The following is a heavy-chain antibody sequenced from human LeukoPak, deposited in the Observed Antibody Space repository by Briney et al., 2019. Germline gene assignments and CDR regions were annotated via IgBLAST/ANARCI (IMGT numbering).Heavy chain of an antibody. V-gene: IGHV3-7*05. Sequence: GGSLRLSCAASRFTFSNYWMSWVRQPAGKGLEWVANINQGGSEKYYPNSVKGRFTISRDNAKNSLYLQMNSLRADDTAIYYCVRDGSGYDYWGQGTLVTVSS. J-gene: IGHJ4*02. CDR3: VRDGSGYDY. CDR2: INQGGSEK. D-gene: IGHD6-19*01. CDR1: RFTFSNYW.